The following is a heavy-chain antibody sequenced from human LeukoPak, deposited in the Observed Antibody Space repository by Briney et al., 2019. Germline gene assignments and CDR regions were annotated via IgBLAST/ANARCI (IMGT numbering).Heavy chain of an antibody. CDR2: IYHSGST. Sequence: PSQTLSLTCALSGASINSGGYSWSWLRQPPGKGLEWIGYIYHSGSTYYHPSLKSRVSISVDRSKNQFALKLSSVTAADTAVYYCARAGNYDYVWGSYRPPLSPTYGMDVWGQGTTVTVSS. CDR1: GASINSGGYS. J-gene: IGHJ6*02. D-gene: IGHD3-16*02. CDR3: ARAGNYDYVWGSYRPPLSPTYGMDV. V-gene: IGHV4-30-2*01.